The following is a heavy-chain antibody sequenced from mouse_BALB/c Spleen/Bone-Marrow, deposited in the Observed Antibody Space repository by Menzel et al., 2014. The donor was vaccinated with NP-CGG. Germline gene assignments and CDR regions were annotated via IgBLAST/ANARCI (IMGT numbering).Heavy chain of an antibody. CDR3: GRLGYYGCFAY. CDR1: GSDFSGFW. CDR2: INPDSSTI. D-gene: IGHD2-3*01. J-gene: IGHJ3*01. Sequence: EVQLVESGGGLVQPGGSLKLSCAASGSDFSGFWMGWVRQAPGKGLEWIGEINPDSSTINYTPSLKDRFIISRDNAKNTLYLQMNKVRSEDTALYYCGRLGYYGCFAYWGQGTLVTVSA. V-gene: IGHV4-1*02.